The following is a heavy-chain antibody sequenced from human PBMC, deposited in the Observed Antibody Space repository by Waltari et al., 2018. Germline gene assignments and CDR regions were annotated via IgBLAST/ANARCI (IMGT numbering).Heavy chain of an antibody. J-gene: IGHJ3*02. V-gene: IGHV4-59*08. CDR2: IYYSGRT. CDR3: ARRGSGYAFDI. CDR1: GGSISSYF. Sequence: QVQLQESGPGLVKPSETLSLTCTVSGGSISSYFWSWIRQPPGKGRGWIGVIYYSGRTNNNPPLTSPATIPVDTSKNQFSLKLSSVTAAYTVVYYCARRGSGYAFDIWGQGTILIVSS. D-gene: IGHD2-15*01.